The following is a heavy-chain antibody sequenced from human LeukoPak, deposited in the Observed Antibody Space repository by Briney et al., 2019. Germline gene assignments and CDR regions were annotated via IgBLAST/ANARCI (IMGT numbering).Heavy chain of an antibody. V-gene: IGHV3-64*01. J-gene: IGHJ4*02. CDR3: ARAATNSDFWSGFFDY. CDR2: ISSNGGST. Sequence: GGSLRLSCAASGFTFSSYAIHWVRQAPGKGLEYVSAISSNGGSTYYANSVKSRFTISRDNSKNTLYLHMGSLRADDMAVYYCARAATNSDFWSGFFDYWGQGTLVTVSS. D-gene: IGHD3-3*01. CDR1: GFTFSSYA.